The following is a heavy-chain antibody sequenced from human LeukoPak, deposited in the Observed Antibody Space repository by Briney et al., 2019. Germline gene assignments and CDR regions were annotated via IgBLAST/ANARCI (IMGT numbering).Heavy chain of an antibody. V-gene: IGHV4-59*01. CDR2: IYYSGSP. CDR1: GGSISSYY. J-gene: IGHJ4*02. CDR3: ARVYDYGDQIDY. D-gene: IGHD4-17*01. Sequence: PSETLSLTCTVSGGSISSYYWSWIQQPPGKGLEWIGYIYYSGSPNYNPSLKSRVTISVDTSKNQFSLKLSSVTAADTAVYYCARVYDYGDQIDYWGQGTLVTVSS.